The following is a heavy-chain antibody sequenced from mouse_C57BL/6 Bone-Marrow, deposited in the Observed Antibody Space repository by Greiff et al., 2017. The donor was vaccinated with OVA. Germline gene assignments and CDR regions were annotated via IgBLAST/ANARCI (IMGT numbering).Heavy chain of an antibody. Sequence: VQLQQPGAELVKPGASVKVSCKASGYTFTSYWMHWVKQRPGQGLEWIGRIHPSDSDTNYNQKFKGKATLTVDKSSSTAYMQISSLTSEDSAVYYSATISAWFVYWGQGNLVTGSA. CDR3: ATISAWFVY. CDR2: IHPSDSDT. D-gene: IGHD1-2*01. V-gene: IGHV1-74*01. CDR1: GYTFTSYW. J-gene: IGHJ3*01.